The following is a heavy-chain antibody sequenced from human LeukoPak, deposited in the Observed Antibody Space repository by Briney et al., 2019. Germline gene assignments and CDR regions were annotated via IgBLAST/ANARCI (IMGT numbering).Heavy chain of an antibody. CDR3: ASRLGLYSSGWYGAFDI. J-gene: IGHJ3*02. CDR1: DGSISSSSYY. CDR2: IYYSGST. V-gene: IGHV4-39*01. Sequence: SETLSLTCTVSDGSISSSSYYWGWIRQPPGKGLEWIGSIYYSGSTYYNPSLKSRVTISVDTSKNQFSLKLSSVTAADTAVYYCASRLGLYSSGWYGAFDIWGQGTMVTVSS. D-gene: IGHD6-19*01.